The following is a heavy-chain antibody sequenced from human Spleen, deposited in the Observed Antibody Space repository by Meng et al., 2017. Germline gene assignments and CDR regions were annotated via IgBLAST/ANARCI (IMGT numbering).Heavy chain of an antibody. CDR3: ARSRGYSYGDIDAFDI. CDR1: GGSISSSNW. V-gene: IGHV4-28*05. Sequence: VQLQESGPGLVKPSGTLSLTCAVSGGSISSSNWWGWIRQPPGKGLEWIGYIYYSGSIYYNPSLKSRVTMSVDTSKNQFSLKLSSVTAVDTAVYYCARSRGYSYGDIDAFDIWGQGTMVTVSS. CDR2: IYYSGSI. D-gene: IGHD5-18*01. J-gene: IGHJ3*02.